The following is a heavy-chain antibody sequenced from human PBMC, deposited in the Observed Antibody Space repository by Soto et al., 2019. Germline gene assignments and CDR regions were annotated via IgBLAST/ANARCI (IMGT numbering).Heavy chain of an antibody. CDR2: IYYSGST. Sequence: QLQLQESGPGLVKPSETLSLTCTVSGGSISSSIYYWGWIRQPPGKGLEWIGTIYYSGSTYYDPSLKSRVTISVDTSKNQFSLQLSSVTAADTAVYYCAGLGGFCSSTNCHSYYYYYMDVWGKGTTVTVSS. V-gene: IGHV4-39*01. CDR3: AGLGGFCSSTNCHSYYYYYMDV. CDR1: GGSISSSIYY. J-gene: IGHJ6*03. D-gene: IGHD2-2*01.